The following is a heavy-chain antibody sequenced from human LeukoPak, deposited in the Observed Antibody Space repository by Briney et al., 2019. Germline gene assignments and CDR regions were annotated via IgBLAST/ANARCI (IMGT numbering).Heavy chain of an antibody. J-gene: IGHJ4*02. D-gene: IGHD6-13*01. V-gene: IGHV4-39*07. Sequence: PSETLSLTCTVSGGSISSSSYYWGWIRQPPGKGLEWIGSIYYSGSTYYNPSLKSRVTISVDTSKNQFSLKLSSVTAADTAVYYCARGGIAAHVDYWGQGTLVTVSS. CDR1: GGSISSSSYY. CDR3: ARGGIAAHVDY. CDR2: IYYSGST.